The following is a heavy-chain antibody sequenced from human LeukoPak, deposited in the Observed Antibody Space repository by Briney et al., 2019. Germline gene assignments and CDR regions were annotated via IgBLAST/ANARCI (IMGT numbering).Heavy chain of an antibody. V-gene: IGHV3-21*01. CDR1: GFTFSSYS. Sequence: GGSLRLSCAASGFTFSSYSMNWVRQAPGKGLEWVSSISSSSSYIYYADSVKGRFTISRDNAKNSLYLQMNSLRAGDTAVYYCAGVEMATIGDAFDIWGQGTMVTVSS. J-gene: IGHJ3*02. CDR2: ISSSSSYI. CDR3: AGVEMATIGDAFDI. D-gene: IGHD5-24*01.